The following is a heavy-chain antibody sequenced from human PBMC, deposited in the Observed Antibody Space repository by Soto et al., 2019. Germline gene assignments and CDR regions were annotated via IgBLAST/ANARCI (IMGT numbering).Heavy chain of an antibody. V-gene: IGHV3-11*01. CDR3: ASDNRSFWNGYYSRYDYYGMDV. Sequence: QVQLVESGGGLVKPGGSLRLSCAASGFSFSDYYMTWIRQAPGKGLEWLSYISSSGYPIYYADSVKGRFTISRDNAKNSVYPQMNSLRAEDTAVYYCASDNRSFWNGYYSRYDYYGMDVWGQGTTVTVYS. CDR2: ISSSGYPI. CDR1: GFSFSDYY. J-gene: IGHJ6*02. D-gene: IGHD3-3*01.